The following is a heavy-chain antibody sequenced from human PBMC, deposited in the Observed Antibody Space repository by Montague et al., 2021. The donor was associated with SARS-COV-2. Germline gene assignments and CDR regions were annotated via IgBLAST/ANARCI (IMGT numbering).Heavy chain of an antibody. CDR1: GGSITNNIDY. CDR2: IYYTGXT. CDR3: ARLKRYFDSSGSPSAFDF. D-gene: IGHD3-22*01. J-gene: IGHJ3*01. V-gene: IGHV4-39*02. Sequence: SETLSLTCTVSGGSITNNIDYWAWIRQPPGKGLEWFGSIYYTGXTXYXXXXKXRVTISVVTSMNHFTLKLSSVTAAETAVYYCARLKRYFDSSGSPSAFDFRGQGTKVTVSS.